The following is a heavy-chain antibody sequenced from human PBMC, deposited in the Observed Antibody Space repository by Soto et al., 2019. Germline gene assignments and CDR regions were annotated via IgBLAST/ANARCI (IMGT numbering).Heavy chain of an antibody. Sequence: GASVKVSCKASGGTFSSYTISWVRQAPGQGLEWMGRIIPILGIANYAQKFQGRVTITADKSTSTAYMELSSLRSEDTAVYYCARDNYDSSGPTDYWGQGTLVTVSS. CDR3: ARDNYDSSGPTDY. V-gene: IGHV1-69*04. CDR2: IIPILGIA. CDR1: GGTFSSYT. J-gene: IGHJ4*02. D-gene: IGHD3-22*01.